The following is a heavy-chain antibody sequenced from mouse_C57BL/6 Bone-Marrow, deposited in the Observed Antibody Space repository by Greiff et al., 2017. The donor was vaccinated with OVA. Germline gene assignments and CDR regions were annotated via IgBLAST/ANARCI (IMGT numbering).Heavy chain of an antibody. J-gene: IGHJ2*01. CDR1: GYTFTDYT. CDR3: VGTGHFDY. D-gene: IGHD3-3*01. Sequence: VQLQQSGPELVKPGASVKMSCKASGYTFTDYTMHWVKQSHGKSLEWIGYINPNNGGTSYNQKFKGKATLTVNKSSSTAYMELRSLTSEDSAVYYCVGTGHFDYWGQGTTLTVSS. V-gene: IGHV1-22*01. CDR2: INPNNGGT.